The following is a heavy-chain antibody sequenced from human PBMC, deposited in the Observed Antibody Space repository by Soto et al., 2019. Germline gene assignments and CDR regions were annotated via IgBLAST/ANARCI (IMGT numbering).Heavy chain of an antibody. CDR1: GGSISSYY. CDR3: ARETWFGEKYYYYYMDV. V-gene: IGHV4-59*01. Sequence: SETLSLTCTVSGGSISSYYWSWIRQPPGKGLEWIGYIYYSGSTNYNPSLKSRVTISVDTSKNQFSLKLSSVTAADTAVYYCARETWFGEKYYYYYMDVWGKGTTGTV. J-gene: IGHJ6*03. CDR2: IYYSGST. D-gene: IGHD3-10*01.